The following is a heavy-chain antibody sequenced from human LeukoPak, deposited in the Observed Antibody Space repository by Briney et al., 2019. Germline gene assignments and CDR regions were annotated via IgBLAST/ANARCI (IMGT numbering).Heavy chain of an antibody. V-gene: IGHV1-3*01. CDR2: INAGNGNT. CDR3: ARETSQSSWYPFDY. J-gene: IGHJ4*02. CDR1: GYTFTSYA. D-gene: IGHD6-13*01. Sequence: ASVKVSCKASGYTFTSYAMHWVRQAPGQRLERMGWINAGNGNTKYSQKFQGRVTITRDTSASTAYMELSSLRSEDTAVYYCARETSQSSWYPFDYWGQGTLVTVSS.